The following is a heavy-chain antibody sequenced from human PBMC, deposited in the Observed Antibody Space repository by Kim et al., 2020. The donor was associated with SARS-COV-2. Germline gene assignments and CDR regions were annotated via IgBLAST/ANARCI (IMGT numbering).Heavy chain of an antibody. D-gene: IGHD3-10*01. CDR3: ARVEGFGEPKNNWFDP. Sequence: ASVKVSCKASGYTFTSYGISWVRQAPGQGLEWMGWISAYNGNTNYAQKLQGRVTMTTDTSTSTAYMELRSLRSDDTAVYYCARVEGFGEPKNNWFDPWGQGTLVTVSS. CDR2: ISAYNGNT. CDR1: GYTFTSYG. J-gene: IGHJ5*02. V-gene: IGHV1-18*01.